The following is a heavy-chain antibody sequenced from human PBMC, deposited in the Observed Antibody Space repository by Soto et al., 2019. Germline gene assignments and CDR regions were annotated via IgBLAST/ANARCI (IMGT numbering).Heavy chain of an antibody. Sequence: QTGGSLRLSCAASGFTFSSYWMSWVRQAPGKGLEWVANIKQDGSEKYYVDSVKGRFTISRDNAKNSLYLQMNSLRAEDTAVYYCARDPFPTMISYFDYWGQGTLVTVSS. V-gene: IGHV3-7*03. D-gene: IGHD3-22*01. J-gene: IGHJ4*02. CDR3: ARDPFPTMISYFDY. CDR2: IKQDGSEK. CDR1: GFTFSSYW.